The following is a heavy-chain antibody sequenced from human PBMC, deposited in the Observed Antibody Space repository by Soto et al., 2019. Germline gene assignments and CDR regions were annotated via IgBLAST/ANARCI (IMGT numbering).Heavy chain of an antibody. Sequence: SETLSLTCAVYGGSFSGYYWSWIRQPPGKGLEWIGEINHSGSTNYNPSLKSRVTISVDTSKNQFSLKLTSVTAADTAVYYCARAKATAATFRDYYYGMDVWGQGTTVTVSS. J-gene: IGHJ6*02. CDR1: GGSFSGYY. CDR2: INHSGST. V-gene: IGHV4-34*01. D-gene: IGHD6-13*01. CDR3: ARAKATAATFRDYYYGMDV.